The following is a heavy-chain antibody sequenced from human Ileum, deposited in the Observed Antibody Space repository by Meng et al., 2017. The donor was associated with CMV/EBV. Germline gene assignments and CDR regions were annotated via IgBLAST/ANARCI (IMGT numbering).Heavy chain of an antibody. J-gene: IGHJ5*01. CDR1: GFTFSSYW. V-gene: IGHV3-7*01. CDR3: ARWVVVPAAANWFDS. CDR2: IKQDGGEI. Sequence: GGSLRLSCAASGFTFSSYWMNWVRQAPGKGLEWVANIKQDGGEIYYVDSVKGRFTISRDNAKNSLYLQMNGLRAEDTAVYYCARWVVVPAAANWFDSWGQGTRVTVSS. D-gene: IGHD2-2*01.